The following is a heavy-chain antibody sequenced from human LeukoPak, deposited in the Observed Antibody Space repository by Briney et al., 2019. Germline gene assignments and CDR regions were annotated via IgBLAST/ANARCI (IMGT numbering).Heavy chain of an antibody. CDR2: ILYDASNK. CDR1: GFTFSSYG. J-gene: IGHJ4*02. D-gene: IGHD2-2*02. CDR3: AKGPYTATFDY. Sequence: GGSLRLSCAASGFTFSSYGMHWVRQAPGKGLEWVAFILYDASNKYYADFVKGRFTISRDNSQNMMYLQMNSLRADDTAVYYCAKGPYTATFDYWGQGTLVTVSS. V-gene: IGHV3-30*02.